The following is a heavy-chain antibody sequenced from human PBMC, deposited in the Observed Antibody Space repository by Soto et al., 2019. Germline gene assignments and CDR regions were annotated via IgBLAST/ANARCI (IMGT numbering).Heavy chain of an antibody. CDR3: AKVAGVVRGVIREGYFDL. Sequence: QVQLQESGPGLVKPSETLSLTCTVSGGSISSNYWSWIRQPPGKGLEWIGYIYYSGSTNYNPSLKSRVTISIDTSKNQFSLKVTSVTTADTAVYYCAKVAGVVRGVIREGYFDLWGRGTLVTVSS. CDR1: GGSISSNY. D-gene: IGHD3-10*01. J-gene: IGHJ2*01. CDR2: IYYSGST. V-gene: IGHV4-59*01.